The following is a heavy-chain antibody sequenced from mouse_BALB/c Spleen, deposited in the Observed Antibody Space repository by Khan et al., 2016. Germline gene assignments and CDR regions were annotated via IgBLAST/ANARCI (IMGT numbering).Heavy chain of an antibody. D-gene: IGHD1-1*01. CDR1: GYTFTNYG. J-gene: IGHJ1*01. Sequence: QIQLVQSGPELKKPGETVKISCKASGYTFTNYGMNWVKQAPGKGLKWMGWINTYTGEPTYADDFKGRFAFSLETSASTAYLQINNLKNEDMATXFCAREGGTTVVAPGYFDVWGAGTTVTVSS. V-gene: IGHV9-1*02. CDR2: INTYTGEP. CDR3: AREGGTTVVAPGYFDV.